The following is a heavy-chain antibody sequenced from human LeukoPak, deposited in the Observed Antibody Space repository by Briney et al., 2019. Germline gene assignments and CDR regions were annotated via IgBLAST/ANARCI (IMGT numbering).Heavy chain of an antibody. J-gene: IGHJ4*02. CDR3: ARDRGRGSYYKFAFDY. Sequence: SETLSLTCTVSGGSISSSSYYWGWIRQPPGKGLEWIGSIYYSGSTYYNPSLKSRVTISVDTSKNQFSLKLSSVTAADTAVYYCARDRGRGSYYKFAFDYWGQGTLVTVSS. CDR2: IYYSGST. D-gene: IGHD3-10*01. V-gene: IGHV4-39*07. CDR1: GGSISSSSYY.